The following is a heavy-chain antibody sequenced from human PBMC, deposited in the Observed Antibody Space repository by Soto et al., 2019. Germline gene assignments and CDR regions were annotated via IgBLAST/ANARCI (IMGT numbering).Heavy chain of an antibody. CDR3: ANPYCSSTSCYHYYYAMDV. D-gene: IGHD2-2*01. CDR1: GFTFTSYA. V-gene: IGHV3-23*01. J-gene: IGHJ6*02. CDR2: ISGSGGST. Sequence: PGGSLRLSCAASGFTFTSYAMSWVRQAPGKGLEWVSAISGSGGSTVYADSVKGRFTISRDNSKNTLYLQMSSLRAEDTAVYYCANPYCSSTSCYHYYYAMDVWGQGTTVTVSS.